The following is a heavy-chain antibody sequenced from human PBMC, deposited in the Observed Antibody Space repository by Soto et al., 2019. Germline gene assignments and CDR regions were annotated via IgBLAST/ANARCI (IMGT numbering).Heavy chain of an antibody. CDR1: GYSFTSLH. V-gene: IGHV1-8*01. J-gene: IGHJ4*02. CDR3: ARGSPGPVDY. D-gene: IGHD6-19*01. Sequence: ASVKVSCKASGYSFTSLHFNWVRQATGQGLEWIGWMNPHSGDTGFVQRCQGRVTMTRNTSINTAYMELRSLRSEDSAVYCCARGSPGPVDYWGQGTRVTVSS. CDR2: MNPHSGDT.